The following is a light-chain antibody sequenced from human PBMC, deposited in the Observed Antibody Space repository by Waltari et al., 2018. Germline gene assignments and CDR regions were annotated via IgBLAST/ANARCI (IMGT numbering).Light chain of an antibody. CDR3: QSADSSAYYV. CDR2: KDS. CDR1: ALPKQY. Sequence: SYELTQPPSVSVSPGQTARITCSGDALPKQYAYWYQQKPGQAPVLVIYKDSERPSGIPGRFSGSSSGTTVTLTISGVQAEDEADYYCQSADSSAYYVFGTGTKVTVL. V-gene: IGLV3-25*03. J-gene: IGLJ1*01.